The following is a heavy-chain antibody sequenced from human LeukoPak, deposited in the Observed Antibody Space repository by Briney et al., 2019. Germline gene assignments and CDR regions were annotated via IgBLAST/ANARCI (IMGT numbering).Heavy chain of an antibody. CDR2: IKQDGSEK. D-gene: IGHD6-19*01. CDR3: AGSIAVPSTAYFDY. CDR1: GFTFSRYW. J-gene: IGHJ4*02. Sequence: GGSLRLSCAASGFTFSRYWMSWVRQAPGKGLEWVANIKQDGSEKYYVDSVKGRFTISRDNAKNSMYLQMNSLRGEDKAVYYCAGSIAVPSTAYFDYWGQGNLVIVSS. V-gene: IGHV3-7*01.